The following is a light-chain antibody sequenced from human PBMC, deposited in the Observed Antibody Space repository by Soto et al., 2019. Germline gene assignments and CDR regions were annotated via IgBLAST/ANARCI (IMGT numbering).Light chain of an antibody. CDR3: QQYDNPFT. V-gene: IGKV1-33*01. CDR2: DAS. Sequence: DIQMTQSPSSLSASVGDRVTITCQASQDISNYLNWYQQKPGQAPKLLIYDASNLETGVPSRFSRSGSGTDFTFTISSLQPEDIATYYCQQYDNPFTFGPETKVDIK. CDR1: QDISNY. J-gene: IGKJ3*01.